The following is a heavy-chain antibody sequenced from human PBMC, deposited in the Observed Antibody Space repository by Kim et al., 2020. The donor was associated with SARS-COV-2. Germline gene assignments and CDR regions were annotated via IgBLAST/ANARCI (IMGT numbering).Heavy chain of an antibody. J-gene: IGHJ6*02. Sequence: GGSLRLSCAASGFTFSSYDMHWVRQATGKGLEWVSAIGTAGDTYYPGSVKGRFTISRENAKNSLYLQMNSLRAGDTAVYYCARYCSSTSCYEVAREGMDVWGQGTTVTVSS. CDR3: ARYCSSTSCYEVAREGMDV. V-gene: IGHV3-13*01. CDR1: GFTFSSYD. D-gene: IGHD2-2*01. CDR2: IGTAGDT.